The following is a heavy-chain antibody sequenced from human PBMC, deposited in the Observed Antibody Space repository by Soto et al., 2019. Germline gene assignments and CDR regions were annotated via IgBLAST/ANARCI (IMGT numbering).Heavy chain of an antibody. J-gene: IGHJ6*02. CDR1: GYTFTSYD. D-gene: IGHD1-26*01. V-gene: IGHV1-8*01. CDR2: MNPNSGNT. Sequence: ASVKVSCKASGYTFTSYDINWVRQATGQGLEWMGWMNPNSGNTGYAQKFQGRVTMTRNTSISTAYMELSSLRSEDTAVYYCAREIGERAGSLYYYYYGMDVWGQGTTVTVSS. CDR3: AREIGERAGSLYYYYYGMDV.